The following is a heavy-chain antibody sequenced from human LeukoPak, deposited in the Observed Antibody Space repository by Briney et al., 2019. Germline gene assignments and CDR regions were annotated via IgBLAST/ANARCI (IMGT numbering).Heavy chain of an antibody. CDR3: ARESTYFDY. V-gene: IGHV3-66*01. CDR2: IYSGGST. CDR1: GFTFSTYW. J-gene: IGHJ4*02. Sequence: GGSLRLSCAASGFTFSTYWMNWYRQAPGKGLEWVSVIYSGGSTYYADSVKGRFTISRDNSKNTLYLQMNSLRAEDTAVYYCARESTYFDYWGQGTLVTVSS.